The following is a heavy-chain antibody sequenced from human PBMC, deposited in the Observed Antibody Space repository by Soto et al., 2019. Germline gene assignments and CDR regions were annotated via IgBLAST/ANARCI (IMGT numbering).Heavy chain of an antibody. CDR3: ASNGPSGSYYD. CDR2: MNPNSGNT. CDR1: GYTFTSYD. J-gene: IGHJ4*02. V-gene: IGHV1-8*01. D-gene: IGHD1-26*01. Sequence: QVQLVQSGAEVKKPGASVKVSCKASGYTFTSYDINWVRQATGQGLEWMGWMNPNSGNTGYAQKFQGXXTXTXXTSIRTAYMELSSLRSEDTAVYYCASNGPSGSYYDWGQGTLVTVSS.